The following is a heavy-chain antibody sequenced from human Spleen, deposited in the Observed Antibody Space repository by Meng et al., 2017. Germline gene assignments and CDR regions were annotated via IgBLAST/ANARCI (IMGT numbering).Heavy chain of an antibody. CDR1: GGSISSSSYY. CDR3: ARAGYFDWNPWYYYGMDV. CDR2: IYYSGST. D-gene: IGHD3-9*01. J-gene: IGHJ6*02. Sequence: SETLSLTCTVSGGSISSSSYYWGWIRQPPGKGLEWIGSIYYSGSTYYNPSLKSRVTISVDTSKNQFSLKLSSVTAADTAVYYCARAGYFDWNPWYYYGMDVWGQGTTVTVSS. V-gene: IGHV4-39*07.